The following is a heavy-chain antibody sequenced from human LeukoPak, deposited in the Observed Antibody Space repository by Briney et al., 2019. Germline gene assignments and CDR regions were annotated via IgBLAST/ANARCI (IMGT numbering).Heavy chain of an antibody. CDR3: TTAGYSSGRSRN. J-gene: IGHJ4*02. Sequence: PGRSLRLSCAASVFTFRNACMSCVPQAPGKGREWVGRIKSKTDGGTTDYAAPVKGRFTISRDDSKNTLYLQMNSLKTEDTAVYYCTTAGYSSGRSRNWGQGTLVTVSS. V-gene: IGHV3-15*01. CDR2: IKSKTDGGTT. D-gene: IGHD6-19*01. CDR1: VFTFRNAC.